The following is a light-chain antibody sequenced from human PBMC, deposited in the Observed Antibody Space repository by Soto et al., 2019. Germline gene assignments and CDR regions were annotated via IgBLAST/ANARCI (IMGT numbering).Light chain of an antibody. CDR3: QSYDSSLSGYV. CDR1: SSNIGAGYD. J-gene: IGLJ1*01. Sequence: QPVLTQPPSVSGAPGQRVTISCTGSSSNIGAGYDVHWYQQLPGTAPKVLIYANNNRPSGVPDRFSGSKSGTSVSLAITGLRAEDEADYYCQSYDSSLSGYVFGTGTKLTVL. CDR2: ANN. V-gene: IGLV1-40*01.